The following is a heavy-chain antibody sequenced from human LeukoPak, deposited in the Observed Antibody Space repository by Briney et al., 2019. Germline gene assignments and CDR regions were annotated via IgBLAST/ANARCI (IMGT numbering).Heavy chain of an antibody. V-gene: IGHV4-59*08. D-gene: IGHD6-13*01. J-gene: IGHJ5*02. CDR2: MYYSGST. CDR3: ARLYSSSSGFDP. Sequence: SETLSLTCSVSGGSNSSYYWSWIRQPPGKGLEWIGYMYYSGSTNYNPSLKSRVTISVDTSKNQFSLKLSSVTAADTAVYYCARLYSSSSGFDPWGQGTLVTVSS. CDR1: GGSNSSYY.